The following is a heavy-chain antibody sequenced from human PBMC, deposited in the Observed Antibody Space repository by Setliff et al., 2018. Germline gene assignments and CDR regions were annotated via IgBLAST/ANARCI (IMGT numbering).Heavy chain of an antibody. CDR2: VNPDNGDT. CDR3: ARRSGDRGMTTGWPDDFDY. CDR1: GYTFSAYG. J-gene: IGHJ4*01. Sequence: ASVKVSCKSFGYTFSAYGVSWVRQAPGQGLEWMGWVNPDNGDTGYAQKFKGRVTLTTDTSTNTAYMELRSLRSDDTAVYYCARRSGDRGMTTGWPDDFDYWGRGTLVTVSS. V-gene: IGHV1-18*01. D-gene: IGHD4-17*01.